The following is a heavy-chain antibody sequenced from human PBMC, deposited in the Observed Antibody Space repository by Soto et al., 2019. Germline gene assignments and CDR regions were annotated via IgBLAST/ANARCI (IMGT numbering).Heavy chain of an antibody. CDR3: ARDEIVVVQATMDYYIMDV. CDR2: ISPYNGNT. V-gene: IGHV1-18*01. CDR1: GYSFTTYG. D-gene: IGHD2-2*01. J-gene: IGHJ6*02. Sequence: QVQLVQSGAEVRKPGASVKVSCKASGYSFTTYGISWVRQAPGQGLEWMGWISPYNGNTRYAQKAQGRVTMTTDTSTGTAYMELRSLRSDDTAVYYCARDEIVVVQATMDYYIMDVWGQGTTVTVSS.